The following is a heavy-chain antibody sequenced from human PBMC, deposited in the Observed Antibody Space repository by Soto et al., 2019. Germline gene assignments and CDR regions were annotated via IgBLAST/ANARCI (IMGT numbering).Heavy chain of an antibody. CDR2: MSHSGGT. V-gene: IGHV4-34*01. CDR3: ARVERGTVTTVVDAFDI. J-gene: IGHJ3*02. CDR1: GGFVSSGSYY. Sequence: QVQLQQWGAGLLKPSETLSLTCAVYGGFVSSGSYYWSWIRQPPGKGLEWIGAMSHSGGTHFNPSLKRRVNISVDTSKNQFSLNIYSVTAADTALYYCARVERGTVTTVVDAFDIWGPGTMVTVSS. D-gene: IGHD1-1*01.